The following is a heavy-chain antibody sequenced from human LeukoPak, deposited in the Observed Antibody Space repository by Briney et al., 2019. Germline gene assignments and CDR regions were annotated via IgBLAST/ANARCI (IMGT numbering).Heavy chain of an antibody. D-gene: IGHD3-3*02. V-gene: IGHV5-51*01. J-gene: IGHJ3*02. CDR1: GYSFTSYW. CDR2: IYPGDSDT. CDR3: ARHPIRDRNAFDI. Sequence: GESLKISCKGSGYSFTSYWIGWVRQMPGKGLEWMGIIYPGDSDTRYSPSFQGQVTISADKSISTAYLQWSSLKASDTAMCYCARHPIRDRNAFDIWGQGTMVTVSS.